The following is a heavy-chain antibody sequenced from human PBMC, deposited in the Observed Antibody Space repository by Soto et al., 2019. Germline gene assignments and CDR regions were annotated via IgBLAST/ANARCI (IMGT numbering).Heavy chain of an antibody. CDR2: ISGSDGKT. CDR1: GFSFGSYA. CDR3: ARWGYLDY. J-gene: IGHJ4*02. D-gene: IGHD1-26*01. Sequence: GGSLRLSCAASGFSFGSYALSWVRQAPGKGLEWVSTISGSDGKTFYADSVKGRFSISRDTSQNTLYLQMNSLRADDTAIYYCARWGYLDYWGQGTRVTVSS. V-gene: IGHV3-23*01.